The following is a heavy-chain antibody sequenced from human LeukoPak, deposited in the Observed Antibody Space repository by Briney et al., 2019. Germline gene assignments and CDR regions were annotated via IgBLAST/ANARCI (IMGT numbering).Heavy chain of an antibody. D-gene: IGHD3-3*01. Sequence: ASVKVSCKASGYTFTGYYMHWVRQAPGQGLEWMGWMNPNSGDTVYAQKFQARLTMTRSTSISTAYMELSSLTSDDTAVYYCARGAIFGVISRGFGMDVWGQGTTVTVSS. V-gene: IGHV1-8*02. CDR1: GYTFTGYY. CDR3: ARGAIFGVISRGFGMDV. J-gene: IGHJ6*02. CDR2: MNPNSGDT.